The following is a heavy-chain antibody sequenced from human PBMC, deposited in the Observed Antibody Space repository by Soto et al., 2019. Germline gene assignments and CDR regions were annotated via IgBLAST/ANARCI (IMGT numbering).Heavy chain of an antibody. CDR2: IYYSGST. CDR3: ARDRDLNDGEWYYYYGMDV. Sequence: PSETLSLTCTVSGGSVSSGSYYWSWIRQPPGKGLEWIGYIYYSGSTNYNPSLKSRVTISVDTSKNQFSLKLSSVTAADTAVYYCARDRDLNDGEWYYYYGMDVWGQGTTVSGSS. J-gene: IGHJ6*02. V-gene: IGHV4-61*01. D-gene: IGHD1-1*01. CDR1: GGSVSSGSYY.